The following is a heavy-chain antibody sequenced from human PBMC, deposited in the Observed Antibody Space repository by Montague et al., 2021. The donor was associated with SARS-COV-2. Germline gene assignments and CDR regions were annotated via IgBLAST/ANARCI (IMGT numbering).Heavy chain of an antibody. CDR1: GDSISSYY. V-gene: IGHV4-59*01. Sequence: ECLSLAYSVSGDSISSYYYNWIRQTPGKGLEWIGYAYYVPSTNSANTNSNPSLKRRVTISLDTSENQFSLKLSSVTAADTAVYYCARTWRFGQSYGLDIWGQGTMVTVSS. CDR2: AYYVPSTNSANT. CDR3: ARTWRFGQSYGLDI. J-gene: IGHJ3*02. D-gene: IGHD3-16*01.